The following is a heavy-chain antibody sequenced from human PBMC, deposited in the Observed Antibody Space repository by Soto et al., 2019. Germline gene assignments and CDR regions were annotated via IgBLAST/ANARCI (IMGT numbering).Heavy chain of an antibody. CDR1: GFTFSSYA. D-gene: IGHD5-12*01. CDR3: ARDYYRFKSGHGFSMDV. V-gene: IGHV3-30-3*01. Sequence: QVQLVESGGGLVQPGRSLRLSCAASGFTFSSYAMHWVRQAPGKGLEWVAVISYDVSNKYYADSVKGRFTISRENSKTTLYLQMNSLRAEDTAVYYCARDYYRFKSGHGFSMDVWGQGTTVTVSS. J-gene: IGHJ6*02. CDR2: ISYDVSNK.